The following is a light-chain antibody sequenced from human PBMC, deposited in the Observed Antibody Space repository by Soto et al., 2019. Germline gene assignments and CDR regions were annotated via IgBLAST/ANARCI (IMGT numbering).Light chain of an antibody. Sequence: QSVLTQPPSASGSPGQSVTISCTGTSSDVGGYNYVSWYQQHPGKAPKLTIYEVNKRPSGVPDRFSGSKSGNTASLTVSGLQAEDEADYYCSSYAGSDSDVFGTGTKVTVL. CDR3: SSYAGSDSDV. V-gene: IGLV2-8*01. J-gene: IGLJ1*01. CDR1: SSDVGGYNY. CDR2: EVN.